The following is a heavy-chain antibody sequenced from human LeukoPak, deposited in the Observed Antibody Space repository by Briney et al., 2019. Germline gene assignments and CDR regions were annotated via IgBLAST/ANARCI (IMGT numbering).Heavy chain of an antibody. CDR3: AREASYYYDSSGYYYVRDAFDI. V-gene: IGHV4-4*07. D-gene: IGHD3-22*01. Sequence: PSETLSLTCTVSGGSISSYYWSWIRQPAGKGLEWIGRIYTSGSTNYNPSLKSRVTMSVDTSKNQFSLKLSSVTAADTAVYYCAREASYYYDSSGYYYVRDAFDIWGQGTMVTVPS. CDR2: IYTSGST. J-gene: IGHJ3*02. CDR1: GGSISSYY.